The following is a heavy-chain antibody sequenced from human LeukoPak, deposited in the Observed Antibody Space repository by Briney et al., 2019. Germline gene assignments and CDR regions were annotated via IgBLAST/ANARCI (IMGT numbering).Heavy chain of an antibody. CDR1: GFTFSDYY. CDR3: ARDVDSNYEP. J-gene: IGHJ5*02. Sequence: GGSLRLSCAASGFTFSDYYMSWIRQAPGEGLEWVSYISSSGSTIYYADSVKGRFTISRDNAQNSVSLQMDSLRAEDTAVYYCARDVDSNYEPWGQGTLVTVSS. D-gene: IGHD4-11*01. V-gene: IGHV3-11*04. CDR2: ISSSGSTI.